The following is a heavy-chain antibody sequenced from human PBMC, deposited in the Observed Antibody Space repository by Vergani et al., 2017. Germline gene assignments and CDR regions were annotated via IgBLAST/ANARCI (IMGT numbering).Heavy chain of an antibody. CDR3: ARSSSGGSSWFDP. J-gene: IGHJ5*02. V-gene: IGHV4-39*01. CDR1: GGSISSSSYY. CDR2: IYYSGST. D-gene: IGHD2-15*01. Sequence: QLQLQESGPGLVKPSETLSLTCTVSGGSISSSSYYWGWIRQPPGKGLEWIGSIYYSGSTYYNPSLKSRVTISGDTSKNQFSLKLSSVTAADTAVYYCARSSSGGSSWFDPWGQGTLVTVSS.